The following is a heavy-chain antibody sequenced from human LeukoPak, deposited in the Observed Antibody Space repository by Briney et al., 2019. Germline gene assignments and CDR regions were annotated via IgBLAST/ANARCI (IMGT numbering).Heavy chain of an antibody. CDR3: AREPNV. CDR2: VYHSGSA. CDR1: GRPLSGSNYH. J-gene: IGHJ4*02. Sequence: SETLSLTCTVSGRPLSGSNYHWRWIRQPPGKGLEWVGNVYHSGSAFYNESLRGRTTISVDTSKNQFSLKLTSVTAADTAVYYCAREPNVWGQGILVTVSS. V-gene: IGHV4-39*07.